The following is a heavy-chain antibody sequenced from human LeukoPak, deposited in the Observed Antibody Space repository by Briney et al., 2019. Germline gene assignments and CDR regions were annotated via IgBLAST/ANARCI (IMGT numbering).Heavy chain of an antibody. CDR1: GGSISSYY. J-gene: IGHJ6*03. D-gene: IGHD2-2*01. CDR3: ARSIIVVVPAAPGHYYYYMDV. CDR2: IYYSGST. V-gene: IGHV4-59*01. Sequence: SETLSLTCTVSGGSISSYYWSWIRQPPGKGLEWIGYIYYSGSTNYNPSLKSRVTISVDTSKNQFSLKLSSVTAADTAVYYCARSIIVVVPAAPGHYYYYMDVWGKGTTVTVSS.